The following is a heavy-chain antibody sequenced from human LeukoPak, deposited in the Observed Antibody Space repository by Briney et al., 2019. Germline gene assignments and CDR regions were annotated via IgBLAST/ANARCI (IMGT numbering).Heavy chain of an antibody. CDR2: ISGSGGNT. D-gene: IGHD2-8*01. J-gene: IGHJ3*02. CDR3: ARAFRMGDAFDI. V-gene: IGHV3-23*01. Sequence: GGTLRLSCAASGFTFSRNGMTWVRQAPGKGLEWVSAISGSGGNTYYADSVKGRFTISRDNSKNTLYLQMNSLRAEDTAVYYCARAFRMGDAFDIWGQGTMVTVSS. CDR1: GFTFSRNG.